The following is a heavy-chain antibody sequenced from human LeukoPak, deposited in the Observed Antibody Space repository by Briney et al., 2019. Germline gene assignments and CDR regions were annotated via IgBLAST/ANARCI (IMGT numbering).Heavy chain of an antibody. D-gene: IGHD3-16*02. J-gene: IGHJ6*03. V-gene: IGHV1-69*05. CDR1: GGTLSSYA. Sequence: SVKVSCKASGGTLSSYAISWVRQAPGQGLEWMGGIIPIFGTANYAQKFQGRVTITTDESTSTAYMELSSLRSEDTAVYYCAGVGSNRLRLGELSFMDVWGKGTTVTVSS. CDR2: IIPIFGTA. CDR3: AGVGSNRLRLGELSFMDV.